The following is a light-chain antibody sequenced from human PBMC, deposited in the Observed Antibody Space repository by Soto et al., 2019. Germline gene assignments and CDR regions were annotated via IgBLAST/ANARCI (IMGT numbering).Light chain of an antibody. CDR3: QQRHNWPRT. V-gene: IGKV3-15*01. J-gene: IGKJ1*01. Sequence: EVVMTQSPATLSVSPGERVTLSCRASQSVRSNLAWYQQKPGQSPRLLIYGASTRATGIPARFSGSGSGTEFTLTISSLQSEDFAVYYCQQRHNWPRTFGQGTKVDIK. CDR2: GAS. CDR1: QSVRSN.